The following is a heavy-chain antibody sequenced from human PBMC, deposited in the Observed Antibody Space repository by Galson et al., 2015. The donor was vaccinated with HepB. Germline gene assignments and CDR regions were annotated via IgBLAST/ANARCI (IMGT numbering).Heavy chain of an antibody. CDR2: IVDGSGTT. J-gene: IGHJ6*02. D-gene: IGHD4-17*01. CDR1: GFTFISSA. CDR3: AADAYYGDYGNYYHYGMDV. V-gene: IGHV1-58*02. Sequence: SVKVSCKASGFTFISSAMQWVRQARGQRLEWIGWIVDGSGTTNYAQKFQERVTITRDMSTSTAYMELSSLRSEDTAVYYCAADAYYGDYGNYYHYGMDVWGQGTTVTVSS.